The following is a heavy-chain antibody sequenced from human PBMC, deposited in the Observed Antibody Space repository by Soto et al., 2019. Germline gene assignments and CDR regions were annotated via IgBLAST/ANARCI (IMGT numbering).Heavy chain of an antibody. D-gene: IGHD3-10*01. CDR3: ASEGGGSGSYYKMYYFDY. Sequence: GGSLRLSCAASGFTFSSYAMSWVRQAPGKGLEWVSAISGSGGSTYYADSVKGRFTISRDNSKNTLYLQMNSLRAEDTAVYYCASEGGGSGSYYKMYYFDYWGQGTLVTVSS. V-gene: IGHV3-23*01. J-gene: IGHJ4*02. CDR1: GFTFSSYA. CDR2: ISGSGGST.